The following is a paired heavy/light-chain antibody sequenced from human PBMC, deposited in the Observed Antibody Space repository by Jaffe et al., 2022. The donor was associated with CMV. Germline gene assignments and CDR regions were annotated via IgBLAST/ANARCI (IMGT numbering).Heavy chain of an antibody. D-gene: IGHD5-12*01. J-gene: IGHJ4*02. V-gene: IGHV3-11*01. Sequence: QMQLVESGGGLVKPGGSLRLSCAASGFTFSDYYMIWIRHAPGRGLEWFSHINGGGDNIYYADSAKGRFTISRDNAKSSLFLQMNSLRVDDTAVYYCACAYTGTGYVNYWGQGTLVTVSS. CDR2: INGGGDNI. CDR1: GFTFSDYY. CDR3: ACAYTGTGYVNY.
Light chain of an antibody. CDR3: SSYTTTSTPYV. CDR2: DVS. Sequence: QSALTQPASVSGSPGQSITISCTGTSNDVGVYNYVSWYQQHPGEAPKVMIYDVSNRPSGVSTRFSGSKSGNTASLTISGLQAEDEADYYCSSYTTTSTPYVFGTGTKVTVL. J-gene: IGLJ1*01. CDR1: SNDVGVYNY. V-gene: IGLV2-14*03.